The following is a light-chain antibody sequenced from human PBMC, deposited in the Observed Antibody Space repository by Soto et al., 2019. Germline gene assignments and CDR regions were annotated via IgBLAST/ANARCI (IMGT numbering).Light chain of an antibody. V-gene: IGKV3-15*01. J-gene: IGKJ4*02. CDR2: GAS. CDR3: QQYNDWTRT. Sequence: EIVLTQSPATLSLSPGERATLSCRASQSVSSNYLAWYQKKAGQAPRILVYGASTRATGIPARLSGSVSGTEFTLTISRLQSEDCAVYEGQQYNDWTRTFCPLTKVDIK. CDR1: QSVSSN.